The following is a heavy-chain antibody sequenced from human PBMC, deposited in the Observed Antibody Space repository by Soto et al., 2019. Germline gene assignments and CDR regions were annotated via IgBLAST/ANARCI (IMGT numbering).Heavy chain of an antibody. V-gene: IGHV3-11*01. D-gene: IGHD1-1*01. CDR2: VSGSGITT. CDR1: GFAFSECY. CDR3: AREVTGTTIDY. Sequence: GGXLRLTCCASGFAFSECYKALIRQAPGKGLEWVSFVSGSGITTHYAESVKGRFTISRDNAKNSLYLQMNSLRAEDTAVYYCAREVTGTTIDYWGQGTLVTVSS. J-gene: IGHJ4*02.